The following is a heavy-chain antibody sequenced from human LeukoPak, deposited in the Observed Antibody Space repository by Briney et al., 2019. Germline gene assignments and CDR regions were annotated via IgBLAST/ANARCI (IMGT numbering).Heavy chain of an antibody. CDR2: IYYSGST. J-gene: IGHJ4*02. V-gene: IGHV4-39*01. Sequence: SETLSLTCTVSGGSISSSSYYWGWIRQPPGKGLEWIGSIYYSGSTYYNPSPKSRVTISVDTSKNQFSLKLSSVTAADTAVYYCARRGYDSSGYYYLVWGQGTLVTVSS. CDR1: GGSISSSSYY. D-gene: IGHD3-22*01. CDR3: ARRGYDSSGYYYLV.